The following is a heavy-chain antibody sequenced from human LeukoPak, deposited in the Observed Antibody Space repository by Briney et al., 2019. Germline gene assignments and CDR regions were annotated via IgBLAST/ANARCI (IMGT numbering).Heavy chain of an antibody. Sequence: SETLFLTCAISGGSISVTPYYWGWIRQPPGKGLEWIGSIYYSGSTYYNPSLKSRLTISVDTSKNQFSLKLTSVTAADTAVYYCARASTIFGHFAYWGRGTLVTVSS. CDR2: IYYSGST. CDR1: GGSISVTPYY. V-gene: IGHV4-39*07. CDR3: ARASTIFGHFAY. D-gene: IGHD3-3*01. J-gene: IGHJ4*02.